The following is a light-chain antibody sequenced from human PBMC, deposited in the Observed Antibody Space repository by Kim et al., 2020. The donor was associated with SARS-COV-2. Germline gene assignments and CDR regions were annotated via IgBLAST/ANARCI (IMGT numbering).Light chain of an antibody. J-gene: IGKJ4*01. CDR3: QQHSKWPRAPT. V-gene: IGKV3-11*01. Sequence: PGEGTALSSTASPSSGFALTWHQPSSGQAPRLLISDAAHRASGIPDRFGGVGSGTDFTLTIGGLDRGVFSVYFCQQHSKWPRAPTFGGGSKVDIK. CDR1: PSSGFA. CDR2: DAA.